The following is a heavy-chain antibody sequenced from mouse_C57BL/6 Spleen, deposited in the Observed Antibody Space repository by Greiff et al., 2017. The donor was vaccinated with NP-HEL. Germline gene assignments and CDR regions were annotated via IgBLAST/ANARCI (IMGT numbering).Heavy chain of an antibody. Sequence: EVKLVESGGGLVQPKGSLKLSCAASGFSFNTYAMNWVRQAPGKGLEWVARIRSKSNNYATYYADSVKDRFTISRDDSESMLYLQMNNLKTEDTAMYYCVRHETLFAYWGQGTLVTVSA. V-gene: IGHV10-1*01. CDR2: IRSKSNNYAT. CDR3: VRHETLFAY. CDR1: GFSFNTYA. J-gene: IGHJ3*01.